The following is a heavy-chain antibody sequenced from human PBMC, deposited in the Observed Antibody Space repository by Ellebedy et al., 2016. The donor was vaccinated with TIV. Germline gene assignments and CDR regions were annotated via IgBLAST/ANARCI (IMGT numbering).Heavy chain of an antibody. Sequence: GESLKISXAASGFTFDDYAMHWVRQAPGKGLEWVSLISWDGGSTYYADSVKGRFTISRDNSKNSLYLQMNSLRAEDTALYYCAKDRGYSYGFGAFDIWGQGTMVTVSS. CDR1: GFTFDDYA. V-gene: IGHV3-43D*03. CDR2: ISWDGGST. J-gene: IGHJ3*02. CDR3: AKDRGYSYGFGAFDI. D-gene: IGHD5-18*01.